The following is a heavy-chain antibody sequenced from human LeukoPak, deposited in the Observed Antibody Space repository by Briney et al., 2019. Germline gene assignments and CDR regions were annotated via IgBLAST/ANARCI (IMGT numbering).Heavy chain of an antibody. V-gene: IGHV3-23*01. CDR2: ISGSGGST. CDR1: GFTFSSYA. J-gene: IGHJ4*02. D-gene: IGHD1-26*01. CDR3: AKSRGSGSYPFFDY. Sequence: GGSLRLSCAASGFTFSSYAMSWVRQAPGKGLEWASAISGSGGSTYYADSVKGRFTISRDNSKNTLYLQMNSLRAEDTAVYYCAKSRGSGSYPFFDYWGQGTLVTVSS.